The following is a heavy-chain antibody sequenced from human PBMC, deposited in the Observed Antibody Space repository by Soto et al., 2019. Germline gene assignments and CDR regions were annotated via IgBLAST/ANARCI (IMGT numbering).Heavy chain of an antibody. CDR3: AHRAVPTTQYNWTGGHFDY. Sequence: QITLKESGPTLVKPTQTLTLTCTFSGFSLSTNGVGVGWIRQPPGKALEWLVFISWTDDKRYSPSLNSRLTITKNTSKNQVVLTMTNMDPVDTATHYCAHRAVPTTQYNWTGGHFDYWGQGILVTVSS. CDR2: ISWTDDK. CDR1: GFSLSTNGVG. J-gene: IGHJ4*02. V-gene: IGHV2-5*01. D-gene: IGHD1-20*01.